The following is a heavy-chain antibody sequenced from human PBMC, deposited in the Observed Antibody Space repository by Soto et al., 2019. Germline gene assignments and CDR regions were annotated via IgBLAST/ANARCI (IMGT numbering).Heavy chain of an antibody. Sequence: PSETLSLTCAVYGGSFSGYYWSWIRQPPGKGLEWIGEINHSGSTNYNPSLKSRVTISVDTSKNQFSLKLSSVTAADTAVYYCAIDRGPMVRGVRNYYYYMDVWGKGTTVTVSS. V-gene: IGHV4-34*01. CDR3: AIDRGPMVRGVRNYYYYMDV. CDR2: INHSGST. CDR1: GGSFSGYY. J-gene: IGHJ6*03. D-gene: IGHD3-10*01.